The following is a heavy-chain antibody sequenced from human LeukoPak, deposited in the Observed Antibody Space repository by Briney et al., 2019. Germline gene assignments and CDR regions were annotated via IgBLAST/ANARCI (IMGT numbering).Heavy chain of an antibody. Sequence: GGSLRLSSAASGFTFGSYGMHLVRHAPGTGLEWVTLIWYEGSNKYYGDSVKSLFTISRDNFKDTLYLQMNSLRAEDTAVYYCARARHGILTGYYLDYWGQGTLVTVSS. J-gene: IGHJ4*02. CDR2: IWYEGSNK. V-gene: IGHV3-33*01. D-gene: IGHD3-9*01. CDR3: ARARHGILTGYYLDY. CDR1: GFTFGSYG.